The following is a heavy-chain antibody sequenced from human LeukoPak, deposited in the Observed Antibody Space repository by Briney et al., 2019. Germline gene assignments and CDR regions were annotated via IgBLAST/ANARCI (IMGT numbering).Heavy chain of an antibody. D-gene: IGHD1-26*01. CDR2: INPRDDYK. CDR3: GRDGGSYSADY. V-gene: IGHV1-46*01. Sequence: ASVKVSCKAAGYPFINYHMHWVRQAPGQGLEWLGIINPRDDYKNYAQKFQGRITITRDTSTSTVYMDLSSLTSDDTAVCYCGRDGGSYSADYWGQGTLVTVSS. J-gene: IGHJ4*02. CDR1: GYPFINYH.